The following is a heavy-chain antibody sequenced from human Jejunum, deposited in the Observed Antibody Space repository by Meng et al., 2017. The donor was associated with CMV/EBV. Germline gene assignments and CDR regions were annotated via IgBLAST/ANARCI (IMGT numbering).Heavy chain of an antibody. D-gene: IGHD3-22*01. CDR2: IYYGANT. J-gene: IGHJ4*02. V-gene: IGHV4-39*07. CDR3: ARNYYDGSGNFY. Sequence: QLQLQESGPGLAKPSETLSLTCTVSGDSISNTKYCCAWIRQRPGMGLEWIGTIYYGANTHYNPSLKSRVTMSVGTSKNQFYLKLSSVTAADTAIYYCARNYYDGSGNFYWGQGTLVTVSS. CDR1: GDSISNTKYC.